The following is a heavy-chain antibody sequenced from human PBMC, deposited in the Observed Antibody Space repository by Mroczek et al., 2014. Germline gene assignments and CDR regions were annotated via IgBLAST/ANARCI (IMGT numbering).Heavy chain of an antibody. CDR3: ARAPYYYDSSGLVPLFDY. Sequence: QVQLVESGAEVKKPGSSVKVSCKASGGTFSSYTISWVRQAPGQGLEWMGRIIPILGIANYAQKFQGRVTITADKSTSTAYMELSSLRSEDTAVYYCARAPYYYDSSGLVPLFDYWGQGTLVTVSS. J-gene: IGHJ4*02. V-gene: IGHV1-69*09. D-gene: IGHD3-22*01. CDR1: GGTFSSYT. CDR2: IIPILGIA.